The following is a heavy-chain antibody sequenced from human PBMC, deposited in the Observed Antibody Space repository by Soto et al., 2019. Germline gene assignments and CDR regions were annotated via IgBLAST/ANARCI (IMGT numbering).Heavy chain of an antibody. V-gene: IGHV1-69*01. D-gene: IGHD4-17*01. J-gene: IGHJ4*02. CDR1: GCTFSSHS. CDR3: AREVGYGDFSAALLD. Sequence: VQLMQSGAEVKKPGSSVKVSCKASGCTFSSHSINWVRQAPGQGLEWMGGVISLFGTANYAHNFKGRVTITADQSTSTAYIELNSLRSDDTALYYCAREVGYGDFSAALLDWGQGTLVTVSS. CDR2: VISLFGTA.